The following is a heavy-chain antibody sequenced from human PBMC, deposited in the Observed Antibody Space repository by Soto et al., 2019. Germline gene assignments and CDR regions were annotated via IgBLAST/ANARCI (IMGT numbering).Heavy chain of an antibody. CDR3: ARDLATVYWFNP. D-gene: IGHD5-12*01. V-gene: IGHV4-4*02. Sequence: XXTLSLTCAFPGSSISRNNSWVWSRQPPGKGLEWIGEIYHSGSTSYNPSLKSRVTISVDKSKNQFSLKLSSVTAADTAVYYCARDLATVYWFNPWGQGTLVTVSS. CDR2: IYHSGST. CDR1: GSSISRNNS. J-gene: IGHJ5*02.